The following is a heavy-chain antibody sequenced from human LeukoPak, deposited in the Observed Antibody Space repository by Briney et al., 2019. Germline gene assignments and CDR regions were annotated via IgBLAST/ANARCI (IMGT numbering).Heavy chain of an antibody. V-gene: IGHV3-23*01. J-gene: IGHJ3*02. CDR3: AKDLDYGGNGPDAFDI. D-gene: IGHD4-23*01. CDR1: GFTFSSYA. Sequence: GGSLRLPCAASGFTFSSYAMSWVRQAPGKGLEWVSAISGSGGSTYYADSVKGRFTISRDNSKNTLYLQMNSLRAEDTAVYYCAKDLDYGGNGPDAFDIWGQGTMVTVSS. CDR2: ISGSGGST.